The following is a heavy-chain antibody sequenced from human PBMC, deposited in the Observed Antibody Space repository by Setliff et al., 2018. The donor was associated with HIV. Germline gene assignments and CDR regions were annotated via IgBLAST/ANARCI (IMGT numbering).Heavy chain of an antibody. Sequence: PSETLSLTCSVSGGSINNGAYFWTWIRQRPGKGLEWIGYIYYSGTTFYNPSLKSRVLISMDTSKSQFSLKLRSVTATDTAVYYCARRIAVANYYFDFWGQGTLVTV. D-gene: IGHD6-19*01. CDR2: IYYSGTT. J-gene: IGHJ4*02. CDR1: GGSINNGAYF. V-gene: IGHV4-31*03. CDR3: ARRIAVANYYFDF.